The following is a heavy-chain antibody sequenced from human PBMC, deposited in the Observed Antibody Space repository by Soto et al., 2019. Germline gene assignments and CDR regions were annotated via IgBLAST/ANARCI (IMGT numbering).Heavy chain of an antibody. Sequence: ASVKVFCKASWYTFTSYGISCVRQAPVQGLGLMGWIRAYNGNTNYAQTLQGRVTMTTDTSKSTAYMELRSLRSDDTAVYYCARIMTPTQKVLGGYYYGMDVWGEGTTVTDSS. V-gene: IGHV1-18*01. CDR2: IRAYNGNT. CDR1: WYTFTSYG. CDR3: ARIMTPTQKVLGGYYYGMDV. D-gene: IGHD3-16*01. J-gene: IGHJ6*02.